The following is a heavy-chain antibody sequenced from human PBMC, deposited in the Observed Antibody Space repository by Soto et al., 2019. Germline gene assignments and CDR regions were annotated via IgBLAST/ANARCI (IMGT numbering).Heavy chain of an antibody. CDR3: ASAKTSGPGGGTTTSFDY. V-gene: IGHV1-2*04. Sequence: QVQLVQSGAEVKKPGASVKVSCKASGYTFTGYYMHWVRQAPGQGLEWMGWINPNSGGTNYAQKFQGWVTMTRDTSISTAYMELSRLRSDETAVYYCASAKTSGPGGGTTTSFDYWGQGTLVTVSS. D-gene: IGHD1-26*01. J-gene: IGHJ4*02. CDR1: GYTFTGYY. CDR2: INPNSGGT.